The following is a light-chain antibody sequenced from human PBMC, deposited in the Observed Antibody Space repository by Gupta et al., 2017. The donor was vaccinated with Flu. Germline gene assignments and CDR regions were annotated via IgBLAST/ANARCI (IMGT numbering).Light chain of an antibody. CDR3: SSYTSRSALYV. CDR1: SSDVGGYNY. CDR2: EVN. Sequence: QSALTQPASVSGSPGQSITISCTGTSSDVGGYNYVSWYQQHPGKDPKLIIYEVNNRPSGVSNRFSGSKSGNTASLTISGLQAEDEADYYCSSYTSRSALYVFGTGTKVTVL. J-gene: IGLJ1*01. V-gene: IGLV2-14*01.